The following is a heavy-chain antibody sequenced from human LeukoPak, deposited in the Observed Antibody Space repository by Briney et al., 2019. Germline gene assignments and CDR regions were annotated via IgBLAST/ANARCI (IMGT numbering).Heavy chain of an antibody. J-gene: IGHJ4*02. V-gene: IGHV3-23*01. CDR3: AKDSAIVVVPAATSYDY. Sequence: GGSLRLSCAASGFTFSSYAMSWVRQAPGKGLEWVSAISGSGGSTYYADSVKGRFTISRDNSKNTLYLQMNSLRAEDTAVYYCAKDSAIVVVPAATSYDYWGQGTLVTVSS. D-gene: IGHD2-2*01. CDR1: GFTFSSYA. CDR2: ISGSGGST.